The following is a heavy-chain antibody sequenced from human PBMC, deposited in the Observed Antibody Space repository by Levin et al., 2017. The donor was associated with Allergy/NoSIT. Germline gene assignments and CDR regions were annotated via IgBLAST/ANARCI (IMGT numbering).Heavy chain of an antibody. Sequence: PGGSLRLSCSASGFTFTTSWMSWVRQAPGNGLEWVANINRDGREKHYMDSVKGRFTISRDNAKNSVYLQMNGLRAEDTAAYYCANLDNSGYHKFDNWGQGTLVTVSS. J-gene: IGHJ4*02. CDR2: INRDGREK. CDR3: ANLDNSGYHKFDN. CDR1: GFTFTTSW. V-gene: IGHV3-7*01. D-gene: IGHD3-3*01.